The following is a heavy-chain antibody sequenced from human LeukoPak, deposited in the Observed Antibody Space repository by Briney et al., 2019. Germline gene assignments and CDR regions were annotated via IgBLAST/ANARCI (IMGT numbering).Heavy chain of an antibody. Sequence: GGSLRLSCAASGFTFIDYDMHWVRQVIGKGLEWVSAIGIRGDTHYSGSVKGRLTISRENAESSLYLQMNSLRAEDTAVYYCAKGIYSSGWSYFDYWGHGTLVTVSS. D-gene: IGHD6-19*01. V-gene: IGHV3-13*01. CDR3: AKGIYSSGWSYFDY. J-gene: IGHJ4*01. CDR1: GFTFIDYD. CDR2: IGIRGDT.